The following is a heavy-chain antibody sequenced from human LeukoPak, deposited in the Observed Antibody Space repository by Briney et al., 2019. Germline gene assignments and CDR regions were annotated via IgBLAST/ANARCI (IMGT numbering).Heavy chain of an antibody. Sequence: PSETLSLTCAVYGGSFSGYYWSWIRQPPGKGLEWIGEINHSGSTNYNPSLKSRVTISVDTSNNQFSLKLSSVTAADTAVYYCARGALITIFGVVIMGAQGPYFDYWGQGTLVTVSS. D-gene: IGHD3-3*01. CDR2: INHSGST. V-gene: IGHV4-34*01. J-gene: IGHJ4*02. CDR3: ARGALITIFGVVIMGAQGPYFDY. CDR1: GGSFSGYY.